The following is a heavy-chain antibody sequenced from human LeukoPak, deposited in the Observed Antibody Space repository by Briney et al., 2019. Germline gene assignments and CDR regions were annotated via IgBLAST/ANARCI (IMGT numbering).Heavy chain of an antibody. CDR3: ARGPGWYSSGWYLDY. CDR1: GFTFTSYS. CDR2: ISSSSSYI. V-gene: IGHV3-21*04. J-gene: IGHJ4*02. D-gene: IGHD6-19*01. Sequence: GGSLRLSCAASGFTFTSYSKNWVRQAPGKGLEWVSSISSSSSYIYYADSVKGRFTISRDNSKNTLYLQMNSLRAEDTAVYYCARGPGWYSSGWYLDYWGQGTLVTVSS.